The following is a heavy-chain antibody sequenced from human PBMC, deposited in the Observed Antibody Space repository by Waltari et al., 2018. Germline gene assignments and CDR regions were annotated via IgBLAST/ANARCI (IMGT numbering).Heavy chain of an antibody. CDR1: GGSFSGYY. V-gene: IGHV4-34*01. J-gene: IGHJ4*02. CDR3: ATLWGGY. D-gene: IGHD3-10*01. CDR2: INHSGST. Sequence: QVQLQQWGAGLLKPSETLSLTCAVSGGSFSGYYWGWIRQPPGKGLEWIGEINHSGSTNNNPSLERRVTISVDTSKNQFSLKLSSVSAADTAVYYCATLWGGYWGQGTLVTVSS.